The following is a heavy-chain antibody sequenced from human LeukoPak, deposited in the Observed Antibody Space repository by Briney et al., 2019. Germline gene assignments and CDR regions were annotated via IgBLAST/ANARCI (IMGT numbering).Heavy chain of an antibody. CDR2: VYNSGDT. J-gene: IGHJ2*01. CDR3: ARLKLGAYFDL. CDR1: AGSIRSYH. D-gene: IGHD3-16*01. V-gene: IGHV4-59*08. Sequence: SETLSLTCTVSAGSIRSYHWSWIRQSPEKGVEWVGYVYNSGDTGKNPSLKSRVTILLDTSKNQCSLKLTSVSAADTAVYYCARLKLGAYFDLWGRGTLVTVSS.